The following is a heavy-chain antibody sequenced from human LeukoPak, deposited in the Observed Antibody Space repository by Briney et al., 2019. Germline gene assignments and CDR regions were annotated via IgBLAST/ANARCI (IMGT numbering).Heavy chain of an antibody. J-gene: IGHJ4*02. CDR2: IWYDGSNK. Sequence: GGSLRLSCAASGFTFSSYGMHWVRQAPGKGQEWVAVIWYDGSNKYYADSVKGRFTISRDNSKNTLYLQMNSLRAEDTAVYYCARDLKVGGSSGCLDYWGQGTLVTVSS. CDR1: GFTFSSYG. D-gene: IGHD6-19*01. CDR3: ARDLKVGGSSGCLDY. V-gene: IGHV3-33*01.